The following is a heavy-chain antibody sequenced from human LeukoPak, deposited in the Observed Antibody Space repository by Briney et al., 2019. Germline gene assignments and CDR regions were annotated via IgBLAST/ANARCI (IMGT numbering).Heavy chain of an antibody. J-gene: IGHJ4*02. V-gene: IGHV3-21*01. CDR1: GFTFSSYS. CDR2: ISSSSSYI. D-gene: IGHD3-3*01. Sequence: GGSLRLSCAASGFTFSSYSMNWVRQAPGKGLEWVSSISSSSSYIYYADSVKGRLTISRDNAKNSLYLQMNSLRAEDTAVYYCARDYRALTYYDFWSGYPYFDYWGQGTLVTVSS. CDR3: ARDYRALTYYDFWSGYPYFDY.